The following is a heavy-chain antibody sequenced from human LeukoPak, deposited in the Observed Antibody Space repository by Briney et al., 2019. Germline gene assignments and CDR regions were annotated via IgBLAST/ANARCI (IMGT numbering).Heavy chain of an antibody. D-gene: IGHD2-2*01. V-gene: IGHV4-59*01. CDR3: ARYLKPSALFAFDI. CDR2: IYSSGST. J-gene: IGHJ3*02. CDR1: GGSISSYY. Sequence: SETLSLTCTVPGGSISSYYWSWIRQPPGKGLEWIGYIYSSGSTNYNPSLKSRVTISVDTSRNQFSLKLSSVTAADTAVYYCARYLKPSALFAFDIWGQGTMVTVSS.